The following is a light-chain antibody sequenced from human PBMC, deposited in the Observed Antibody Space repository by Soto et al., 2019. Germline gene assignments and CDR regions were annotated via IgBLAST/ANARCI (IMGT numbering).Light chain of an antibody. J-gene: IGLJ2*01. CDR1: SSDVGGYNY. CDR2: DVS. CDR3: SSYTSSSTYVV. Sequence: QSALTQPASVSGSPGQSITISCTGTSSDVGGYNYVSWYQQHPGKAPKLMIYDVSNRPSGVSNRFSGSKSGNTASLTISGVHAEDEADDYCSSYTSSSTYVVFGGGTKLTVL. V-gene: IGLV2-14*01.